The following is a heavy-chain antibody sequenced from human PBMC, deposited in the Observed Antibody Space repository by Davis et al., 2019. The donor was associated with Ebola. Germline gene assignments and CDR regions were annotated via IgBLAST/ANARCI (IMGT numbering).Heavy chain of an antibody. Sequence: MPSETLSLTCAVYGGSFSGYYWSWIRQPPGKGLEWIWEINHSGSTNYNPSLQSRVTISVDTSNNQLSLKLSSVTAADTAVYYCARGFVVLPAATGGMDVWGQGTTVTVSS. D-gene: IGHD2-2*01. CDR2: INHSGST. CDR3: ARGFVVLPAATGGMDV. V-gene: IGHV4-34*01. J-gene: IGHJ6*02. CDR1: GGSFSGYY.